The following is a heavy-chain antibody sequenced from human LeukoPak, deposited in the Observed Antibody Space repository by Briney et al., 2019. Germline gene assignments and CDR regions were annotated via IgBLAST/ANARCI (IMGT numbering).Heavy chain of an antibody. CDR2: VYYTGST. J-gene: IGHJ3*02. CDR1: GVSISTYY. Sequence: SETLSLTCTVSGVSISTYYWTWIRQPPGKGLERIGFVYYTGSTNYNPSLKSRVIISVDTSKKQFSLKLSSVTAADTAVYYCTRAGVYGDNAFDIWGQGTTVTVSS. V-gene: IGHV4-59*08. D-gene: IGHD4-17*01. CDR3: TRAGVYGDNAFDI.